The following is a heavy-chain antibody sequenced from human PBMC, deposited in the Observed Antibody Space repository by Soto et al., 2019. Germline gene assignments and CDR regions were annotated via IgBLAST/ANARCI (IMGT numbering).Heavy chain of an antibody. V-gene: IGHV3-30*18. Sequence: AGGSLRLSCAASGFTFSSYGMHWVHQAPGKGLEWVAVISYDGSNKYYADSVKGRFTISRDNSKNTLYLQMNSLRAEDTAVYYCAKDVVVGATTGLGDYYYYYGMDVWGQGTTVTVSS. D-gene: IGHD1-26*01. CDR1: GFTFSSYG. CDR2: ISYDGSNK. J-gene: IGHJ6*02. CDR3: AKDVVVGATTGLGDYYYYYGMDV.